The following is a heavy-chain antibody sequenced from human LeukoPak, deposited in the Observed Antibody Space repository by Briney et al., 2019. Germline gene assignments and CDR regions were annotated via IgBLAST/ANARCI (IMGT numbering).Heavy chain of an antibody. V-gene: IGHV4-39*07. CDR3: ARDPPEGNGYGDYLAGGGAFDI. CDR2: IYYSGST. CDR1: GGSISSSSYY. J-gene: IGHJ3*02. D-gene: IGHD4-17*01. Sequence: SETLSLTCTVSGGSISSSSYYWGWIRQPPGKGLEWIGSIYYSGSTYYNPSLKSRVTISVDTSKNQFSLKLSSVTAADTAVYYCARDPPEGNGYGDYLAGGGAFDIWGQGTMVTVSS.